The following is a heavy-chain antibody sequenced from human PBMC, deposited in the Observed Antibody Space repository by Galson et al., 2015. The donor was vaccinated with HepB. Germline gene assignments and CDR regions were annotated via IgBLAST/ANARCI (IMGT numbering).Heavy chain of an antibody. Sequence: SLRLSCAASGFTFSSYGMHWVRQAPGKGLEWVAIIWYDGSAKYYADSVKGRFTISRDNSKNTLYLQMNSLRGDDTAVYYCGRVCGNSAAVDYWGQGTLVTVSS. CDR2: IWYDGSAK. CDR3: GRVCGNSAAVDY. V-gene: IGHV3-33*01. J-gene: IGHJ4*02. CDR1: GFTFSSYG. D-gene: IGHD4-23*01.